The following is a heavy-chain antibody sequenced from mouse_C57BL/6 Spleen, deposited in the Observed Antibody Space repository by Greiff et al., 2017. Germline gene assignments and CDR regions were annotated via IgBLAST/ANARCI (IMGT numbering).Heavy chain of an antibody. J-gene: IGHJ2*01. D-gene: IGHD1-1*01. CDR2: IDPNSGGT. CDR1: GSPFPRYW. V-gene: IGHV1-72*01. CDR3: ASTDYFDY. Sequence: QFQLQQPGAELVQPGASFKLSCTASGSPFPRYWMPWVTQRPGRGLAWIGRIDPNSGGTKYNEKFKSKATLTVDKPSTTAYMQLSSLTSEDSAVYYCASTDYFDYWGQGTTLTVAS.